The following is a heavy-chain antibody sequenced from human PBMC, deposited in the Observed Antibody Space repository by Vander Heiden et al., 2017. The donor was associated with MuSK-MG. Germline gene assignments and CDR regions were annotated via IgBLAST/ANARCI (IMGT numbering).Heavy chain of an antibody. V-gene: IGHV4-34*01. D-gene: IGHD3-3*01. CDR3: ARGIFGVVNAAGYYYYYMDV. CDR2: INHSGST. J-gene: IGHJ6*03. CDR1: GGSFSGYS. Sequence: QVQLQQWGAGLLKPSETLSLTCAVYGGSFSGYSWSWIRQPPGKGLEWIGEINHSGSTNYNPSLKSRVTISVDTPKNQFSLKLSSVTAADTAVYYCARGIFGVVNAAGYYYYYMDVWGQGTTVTVSS.